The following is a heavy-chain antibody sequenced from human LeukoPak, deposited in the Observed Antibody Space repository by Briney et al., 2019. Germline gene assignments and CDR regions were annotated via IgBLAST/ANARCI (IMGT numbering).Heavy chain of an antibody. CDR2: KYASRSS. D-gene: IGHD3-16*01. CDR3: ARHGGGVRSPFDY. Sequence: SETLSLTCTVSGVSIGFSYWSWLRQSPGKGLEWIGYKYASRSSNYNPSFKSRVTLSIDTSKSQFSLKLRSATAADTAVYYCARHGGGVRSPFDYWGQGTVVTVSS. J-gene: IGHJ4*02. V-gene: IGHV4-4*09. CDR1: GVSIGFSY.